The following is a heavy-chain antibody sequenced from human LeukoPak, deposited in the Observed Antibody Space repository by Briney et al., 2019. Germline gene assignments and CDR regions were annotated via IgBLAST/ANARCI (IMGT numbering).Heavy chain of an antibody. D-gene: IGHD2-15*01. J-gene: IGHJ4*02. V-gene: IGHV4-59*01. Sequence: SETLSLTCSVSGGSINNYWWNWIRQPPGKGLEWIGYIYYSGSTSYNPSLKSRLTISVDTSLNQFSLKPNSVTAADTAVYYCARYCSGGDCYSKALDYWGQGILVTVSS. CDR2: IYYSGST. CDR1: GGSINNYW. CDR3: ARYCSGGDCYSKALDY.